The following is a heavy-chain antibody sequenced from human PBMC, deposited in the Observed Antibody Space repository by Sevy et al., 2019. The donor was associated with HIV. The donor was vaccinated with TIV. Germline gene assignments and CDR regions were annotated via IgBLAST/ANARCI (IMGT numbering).Heavy chain of an antibody. Sequence: GGSLRLSCAASGFIFSYYGMHWVRQVPGKGLEWVAVISYDGSIKYYAESVKGRFTVSRANSKNTLHLQMNSLTTEDTAVYYCAKDFLEWLLEGRCVGVSWGQGTLVTVSS. CDR3: AKDFLEWLLEGRCVGVS. J-gene: IGHJ4*02. CDR1: GFIFSYYG. CDR2: ISYDGSIK. D-gene: IGHD3-3*01. V-gene: IGHV3-30*18.